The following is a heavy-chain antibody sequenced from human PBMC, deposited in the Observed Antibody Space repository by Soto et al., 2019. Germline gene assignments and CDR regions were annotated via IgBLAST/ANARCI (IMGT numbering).Heavy chain of an antibody. D-gene: IGHD2-15*01. V-gene: IGHV3-23*01. Sequence: EVQLLESGGGLVQPGGSLRLSCAASGFTFSSYAMSWVRQAPGKGLEWGSAISGSGGSTYYADSVKGRFTISRDNSKTTLYLQMNSLRAEDTAVYYCAKEEDIVVVVEGDAFDIWGQGTMVTVSS. CDR3: AKEEDIVVVVEGDAFDI. CDR2: ISGSGGST. J-gene: IGHJ3*02. CDR1: GFTFSSYA.